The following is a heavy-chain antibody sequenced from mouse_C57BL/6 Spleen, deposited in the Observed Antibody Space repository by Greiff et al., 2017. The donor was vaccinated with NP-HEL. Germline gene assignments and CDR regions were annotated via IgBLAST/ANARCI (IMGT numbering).Heavy chain of an antibody. J-gene: IGHJ3*01. D-gene: IGHD2-14*01. Sequence: QVQLQQPGAELVKPGASVKMSCKASGYTFTSYWITWVKQRPGQGLEWIGDIYPGSGSTNYNEKFKSKATLTVDTSSSTAYMQLSSLTSEDSAVYYCAREGGYEGTWFAYWGQGTLVTVSA. CDR2: IYPGSGST. CDR1: GYTFTSYW. V-gene: IGHV1-55*01. CDR3: AREGGYEGTWFAY.